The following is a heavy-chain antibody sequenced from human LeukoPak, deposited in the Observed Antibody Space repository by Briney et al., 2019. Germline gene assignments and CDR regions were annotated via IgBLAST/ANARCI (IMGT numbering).Heavy chain of an antibody. CDR2: IKQDGSEI. J-gene: IGHJ5*02. CDR1: GFTFSTYW. CDR3: AREDNWGTDFDP. D-gene: IGHD1-1*01. Sequence: GGSLRLSCAGSGFTFSTYWMSWVRQAPGKGLEWVANIKQDGSEIYYVDSVKGRFTISRDNAKNSLYLQMNSLRAEDTAVYYCAREDNWGTDFDPWGQGTLVTVSS. V-gene: IGHV3-7*01.